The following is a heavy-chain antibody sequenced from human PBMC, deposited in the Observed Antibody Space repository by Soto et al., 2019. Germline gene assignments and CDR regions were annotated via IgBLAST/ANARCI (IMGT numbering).Heavy chain of an antibody. J-gene: IGHJ6*02. Sequence: QVQLQESGPGLVKPSETLSLTCTVSGGSITNYYCSWFRQPPGKGLEWIGYIQYSGYSAYNLSLKRRVTMSMDTSKTHFPLMLESVTAADTAVYYCARHGFGTLHGLVDVWGQWTTVIVSS. CDR1: GGSITNYY. D-gene: IGHD3-10*01. V-gene: IGHV4-59*08. CDR2: IQYSGYS. CDR3: ARHGFGTLHGLVDV.